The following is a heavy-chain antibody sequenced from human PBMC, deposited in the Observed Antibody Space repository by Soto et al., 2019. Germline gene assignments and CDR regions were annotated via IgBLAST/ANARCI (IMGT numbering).Heavy chain of an antibody. J-gene: IGHJ4*02. CDR1: GGSISSGDYY. V-gene: IGHV4-30-4*01. Sequence: SQTLSLTCTVSGGSISSGDYYWSWIRQPPGKGLEWIGYIYYSGSTYYNPSLKSRVTISVDTSKNQFSLKLSSVTAAEPAVYNCARAHRADLRAVLRYFDWFPYYFDYWGQGTLVTVSS. CDR2: IYYSGST. CDR3: ARAHRADLRAVLRYFDWFPYYFDY. D-gene: IGHD3-9*01.